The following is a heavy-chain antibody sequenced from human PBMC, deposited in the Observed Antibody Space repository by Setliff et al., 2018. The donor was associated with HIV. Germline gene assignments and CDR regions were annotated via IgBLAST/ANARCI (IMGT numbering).Heavy chain of an antibody. CDR2: IYYSGST. J-gene: IGHJ4*02. CDR3: ARGYGAAGGGY. V-gene: IGHV4-39*01. D-gene: IGHD6-25*01. CDR1: GGSISSSGYY. Sequence: SATLSLTCTVSGGSISSSGYYWGWIRQPPGKGLEWIGTIYYSGSTYYNPSLKSRVTISVDTSKNQFSLKLSSVTAADTAVYYCARGYGAAGGGYWGQGTLVTVSS.